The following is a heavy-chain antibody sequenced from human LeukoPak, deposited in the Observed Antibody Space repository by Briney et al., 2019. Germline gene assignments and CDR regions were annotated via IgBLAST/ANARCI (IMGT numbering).Heavy chain of an antibody. J-gene: IGHJ3*02. CDR1: GYTFTSYY. CDR3: ARNWELRRAFDI. Sequence: ASVKVSCKASGYTFTSYYMHWVRQAPGQGLEWMGIINPSGGSTSYAQKFQGRVTMTRDTSTSTVYMELSSLRSEDTAVYYCARNWELRRAFDIWGQGTMVTASS. D-gene: IGHD1-26*01. V-gene: IGHV1-46*01. CDR2: INPSGGST.